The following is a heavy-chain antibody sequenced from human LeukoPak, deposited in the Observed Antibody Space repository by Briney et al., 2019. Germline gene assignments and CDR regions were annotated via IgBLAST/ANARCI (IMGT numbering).Heavy chain of an antibody. CDR2: ISGSGGST. CDR3: AKALYYYDSSGYYPYFDY. CDR1: GFTFSSYA. D-gene: IGHD3-22*01. V-gene: IGHV3-23*01. J-gene: IGHJ4*02. Sequence: GGSLRLSCAASGFTFSSYAMSWVRQAPGKGLEWVSAISGSGGSTYYADSVKGRFTISRDNSKNTLYLQMNSLRAEDTAVYYCAKALYYYDSSGYYPYFDYWGQGTLVTVSS.